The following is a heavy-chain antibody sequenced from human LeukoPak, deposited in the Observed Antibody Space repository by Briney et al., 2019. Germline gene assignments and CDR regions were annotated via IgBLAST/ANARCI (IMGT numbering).Heavy chain of an antibody. D-gene: IGHD2-15*01. Sequence: GSVKVSCKASGGTFNNFAFNWLRQAPGQGLEWMGWINPNSGGTNYAQKFQGRVTMTRDTSISTAYMELSRLRSDDTAVYYCARRSVAQDFFDYWGQGTLVTVSS. CDR2: INPNSGGT. CDR3: ARRSVAQDFFDY. CDR1: GGTFNNFA. V-gene: IGHV1-2*02. J-gene: IGHJ4*02.